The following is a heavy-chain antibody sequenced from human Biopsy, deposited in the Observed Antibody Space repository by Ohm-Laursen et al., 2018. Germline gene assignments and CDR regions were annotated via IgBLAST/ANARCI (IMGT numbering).Heavy chain of an antibody. CDR3: AKDLGLNYSDRFLFYYGMDV. Sequence: SLRLSCSAFGFTFDDYAMHWVRQVPGKGLEWVSGISWNSDDIGYADSVKGRFTISRDNARNALHLQMNSLRTEDTALYYCAKDLGLNYSDRFLFYYGMDVWGRGTRSPSP. CDR2: ISWNSDDI. D-gene: IGHD4-17*01. CDR1: GFTFDDYA. V-gene: IGHV3-9*01. J-gene: IGHJ6*02.